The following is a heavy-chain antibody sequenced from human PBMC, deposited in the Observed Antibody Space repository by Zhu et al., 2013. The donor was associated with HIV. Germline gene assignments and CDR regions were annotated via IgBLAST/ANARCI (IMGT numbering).Heavy chain of an antibody. CDR2: INPNDGST. D-gene: IGHD3-10*01. J-gene: IGHJ6*02. CDR1: GYAFSNYQ. CDR3: ARGAMYYYGSGSYYSLQKGMDV. Sequence: QVQLVQSGAEVKKPGASVTVSCKVSGYAFSNYQIHWVRQAPGQGLEWMGTINPNDGSTSFAQKFQGRVTMTEDTSTDTAYMELRSLRSEDTAVYYCARGAMYYYGSGSYYSLQKGMDVWGQGTTVTVSS. V-gene: IGHV1-46*01.